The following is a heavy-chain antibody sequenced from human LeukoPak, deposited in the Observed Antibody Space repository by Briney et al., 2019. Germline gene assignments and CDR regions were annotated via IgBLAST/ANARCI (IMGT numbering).Heavy chain of an antibody. CDR3: AKDLHYGSADY. J-gene: IGHJ4*02. CDR1: GFTFSSYS. CDR2: INPDGSNT. Sequence: GRSLRLSCAPSGFTFSSYSMNWVRQAPRKWMVWVSYINPDGSNTNYADSVKGRFTISRDNAKNALYLQMNSLRAEDTAVYYCAKDLHYGSADYWGQGTLVTVSS. D-gene: IGHD3-10*01. V-gene: IGHV3-74*01.